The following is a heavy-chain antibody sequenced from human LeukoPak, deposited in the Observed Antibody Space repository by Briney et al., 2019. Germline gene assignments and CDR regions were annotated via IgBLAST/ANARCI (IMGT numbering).Heavy chain of an antibody. V-gene: IGHV3-48*01. J-gene: IGHJ5*02. D-gene: IGHD2-2*01. CDR1: GFTFSSYS. CDR3: ARARYCSSTSCHPNWFDP. Sequence: PGGSLRLSCAASGFTFSSYSMNWVRQAPGKGLEWVSYISSSSSTIYYADSVKGRFTISRDNAKNSLYLQMNSLRAEDTAVYYCARARYCSSTSCHPNWFDPWGQGTLVTVSS. CDR2: ISSSSSTI.